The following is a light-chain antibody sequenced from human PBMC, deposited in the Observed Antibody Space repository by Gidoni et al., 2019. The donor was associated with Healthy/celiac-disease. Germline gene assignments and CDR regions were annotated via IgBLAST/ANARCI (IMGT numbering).Light chain of an antibody. CDR2: QDS. CDR3: QAWDSSTVV. Sequence: SYELTQPPSVSESPGQTASITCSGVKLGDKYACWYQQKPGQSPVLVIYQDSKRPSGIPERFSGSNSGNTATLTISGTQAMDEADYYCQAWDSSTVVFGGGTKLTVL. CDR1: KLGDKY. J-gene: IGLJ2*01. V-gene: IGLV3-1*01.